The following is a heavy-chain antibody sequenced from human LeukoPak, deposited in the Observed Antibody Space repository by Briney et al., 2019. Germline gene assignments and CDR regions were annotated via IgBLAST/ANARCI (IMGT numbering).Heavy chain of an antibody. CDR1: GFTFSDYY. D-gene: IGHD3-22*01. J-gene: IGHJ3*02. Sequence: GSLRLSCAASGFTFSDYYMSWIRQPPGKGLEWIGYIYYSGSTNYNPSLKSRVTISVDTSKNQFSLKLSSVTAADTAVYYCARRADSSGYMDAFDIWGQGTMVTVSS. V-gene: IGHV4-59*08. CDR3: ARRADSSGYMDAFDI. CDR2: IYYSGST.